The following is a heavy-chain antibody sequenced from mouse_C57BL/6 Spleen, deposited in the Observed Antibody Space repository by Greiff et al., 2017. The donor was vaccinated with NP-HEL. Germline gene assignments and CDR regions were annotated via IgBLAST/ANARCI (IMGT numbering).Heavy chain of an antibody. V-gene: IGHV5-17*01. CDR2: LSSGRIPI. J-gene: IGHJ1*03. Sequence: EVQGVEPGGGLLKPGGSLKLSCAASGFTFSAYVMHWVLQPPVHVLQWFAYLSSGRIPISYADTVKGRFTISRDNAKNTLFLQMTSLRSEDTAMYYCASLNWYFDVWGTGTTVTVSS. CDR3: ASLNWYFDV. CDR1: GFTFSAYV.